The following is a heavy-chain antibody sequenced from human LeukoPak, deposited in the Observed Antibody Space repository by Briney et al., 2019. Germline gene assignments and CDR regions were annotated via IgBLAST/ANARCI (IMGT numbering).Heavy chain of an antibody. V-gene: IGHV6-1*01. CDR2: TYYRSKWYN. J-gene: IGHJ4*02. Sequence: SQTLSLTCAISGDSVSSNSAAWNWIRQSPSRGLEWLGRTYYRSKWYNDYAVSVKSRITTNPGTSKNQFSLQLNSVTPEDTAVYYCARGPAAMYGGADYWGQGTLVTVSS. D-gene: IGHD2-2*01. CDR1: GDSVSSNSAA. CDR3: ARGPAAMYGGADY.